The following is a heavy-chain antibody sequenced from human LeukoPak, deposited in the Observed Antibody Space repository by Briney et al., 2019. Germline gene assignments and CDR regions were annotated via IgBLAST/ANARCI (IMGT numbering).Heavy chain of an antibody. CDR2: IKQDGSEK. D-gene: IGHD3-9*01. CDR3: ARDYPGGGGGRYFDWLPVF. CDR1: GFTFSSYW. V-gene: IGHV3-7*01. Sequence: QPGGSLRLSCAASGFTFSSYWMSWVRQAPGKGLEWVANIKQDGSEKYYADSMKGRFTISRDNAKNSLYLQMNSLRVEDTAVYYCARDYPGGGGGRYFDWLPVFWGQGTLVTVSS. J-gene: IGHJ4*02.